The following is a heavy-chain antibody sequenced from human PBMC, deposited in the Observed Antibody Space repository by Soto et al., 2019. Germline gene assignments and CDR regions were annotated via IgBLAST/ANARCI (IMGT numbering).Heavy chain of an antibody. CDR3: AKNDGGMDV. V-gene: IGHV1-18*01. Sequence: ASVKVSCKASGYTFTSYAMHWVRQAPGQRLEWMGWISAYNGNTNYAQKLQGRVTMTTDTSTSTAYIELRSLRTEDTALYYCAKNDGGMDVWGQGTTVTVSS. CDR2: ISAYNGNT. D-gene: IGHD1-1*01. CDR1: GYTFTSYA. J-gene: IGHJ6*02.